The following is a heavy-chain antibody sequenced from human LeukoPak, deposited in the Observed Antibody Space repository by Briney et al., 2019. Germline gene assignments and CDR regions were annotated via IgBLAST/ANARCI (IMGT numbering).Heavy chain of an antibody. D-gene: IGHD3-9*01. CDR1: GGSISSSSYY. CDR2: IYYSGST. CDR3: ARGAANYDILTGYYNVHYMDV. J-gene: IGHJ6*03. Sequence: SETLSLTCTVSGGSISSSSYYWGWIRQPPGEGLEWIGSIYYSGSTYYNPSLKSRVTMSVDTSKNQFSLKLSSVTAADTAVYYCARGAANYDILTGYYNVHYMDVWGKGTTVTISS. V-gene: IGHV4-39*07.